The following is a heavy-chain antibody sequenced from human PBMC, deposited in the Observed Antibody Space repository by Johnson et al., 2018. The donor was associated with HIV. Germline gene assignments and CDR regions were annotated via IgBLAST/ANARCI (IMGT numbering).Heavy chain of an antibody. J-gene: IGHJ3*02. CDR3: TRRSPYDAFDI. CDR1: GFTVSAYY. CDR2: IYSGGST. V-gene: IGHV3-66*03. Sequence: VQLVESGGGLIRPGGSLRLSCAASGFTVSAYYMSWVRQAPGKGLEWVSVIYSGGSTYYADSVKGRFTISRDNSKNTLYLQMNSLRAEDTAVYYCTRRSPYDAFDIWGQGTMVTVSS.